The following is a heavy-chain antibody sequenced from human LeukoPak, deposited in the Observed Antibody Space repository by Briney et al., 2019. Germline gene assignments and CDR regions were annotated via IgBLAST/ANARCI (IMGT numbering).Heavy chain of an antibody. CDR1: GFRISNYW. D-gene: IGHD5-24*01. J-gene: IGHJ4*02. V-gene: IGHV5-51*01. CDR2: IYAGDSGT. Sequence: LGESLKISCQASGFRISNYWIGWVRQMPGEGLEWMAIIYAGDSGTRYSPSFEGQVTVSADKSINTADIQWISLEASDTAVYYCARQANRDSYNYVFYDYWGQGTLVSVSS. CDR3: ARQANRDSYNYVFYDY.